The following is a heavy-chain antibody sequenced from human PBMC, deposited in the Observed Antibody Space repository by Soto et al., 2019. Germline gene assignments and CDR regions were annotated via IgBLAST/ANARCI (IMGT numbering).Heavy chain of an antibody. CDR3: TSDVGHMSLPLFSS. D-gene: IGHD1-26*01. CDR2: IKSRAHGGTT. Sequence: LRLSCAASGFSFTDAWMGWVRQAPGRGLEWVGRIKSRAHGGTTDFPAPVKGRFSISRDDSESTLYLQMSSLQTEDTAVYHCTSDVGHMSLPLFSSWGQGTLVTVS. J-gene: IGHJ5*02. CDR1: GFSFTDAW. V-gene: IGHV3-15*01.